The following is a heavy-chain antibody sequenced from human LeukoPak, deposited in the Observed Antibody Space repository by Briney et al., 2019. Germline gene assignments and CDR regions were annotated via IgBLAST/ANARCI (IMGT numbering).Heavy chain of an antibody. CDR1: GGSISSYY. D-gene: IGHD3-10*01. Sequence: PSETLSLTCAVSGGSISSYYWSWIRQPPGKGLEWIGYIYYSGSTNYNPSLKSRVTISVDTSKNQFSLKLSSVTAADTAVYYCARGVWFGNLWGQRTLVTVSS. CDR2: IYYSGST. V-gene: IGHV4-59*01. CDR3: ARGVWFGNL. J-gene: IGHJ4*02.